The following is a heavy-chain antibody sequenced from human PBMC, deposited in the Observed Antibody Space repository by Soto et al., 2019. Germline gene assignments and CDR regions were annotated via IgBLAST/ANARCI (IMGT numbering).Heavy chain of an antibody. CDR1: SYTFTRYV. J-gene: IGHJ6*02. Sequence: QGQLAQSGDEVKKHGASVKVSCKASSYTFTRYVISWVRQAPGQGLEWMGWIRASNGNTNYAQKLQGRVTMTTDTSTSTAYMELRSLRSDDTAVYYCARDLPTMDVWGQGTTVTVSS. CDR3: ARDLPTMDV. CDR2: IRASNGNT. V-gene: IGHV1-18*01.